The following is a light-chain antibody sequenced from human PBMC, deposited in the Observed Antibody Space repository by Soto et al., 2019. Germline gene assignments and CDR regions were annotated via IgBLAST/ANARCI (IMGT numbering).Light chain of an antibody. V-gene: IGKV4-1*01. CDR2: WAS. CDR1: QSILSSSNNKNY. CDR3: QQYYSTPYS. J-gene: IGKJ2*03. Sequence: DIVMTQSPDSLAVSLGERATINCKSSQSILSSSNNKNYLAWYQQKPGLPPRLLIYWASTRESGVPDRFSGSGSGPDFTLTVTSLQAEDVAVYYCQQYYSTPYSFGQGTKLEIK.